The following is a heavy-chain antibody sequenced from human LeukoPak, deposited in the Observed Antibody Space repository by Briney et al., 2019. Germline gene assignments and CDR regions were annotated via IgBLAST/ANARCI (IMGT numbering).Heavy chain of an antibody. CDR2: ISGSGGST. CDR3: AKEHYDILTGHLYFAY. V-gene: IGHV3-23*01. CDR1: GFTFSSYG. Sequence: GGSLRRSGAASGFTFSSYGMSWVRQAPGKGLKWVSAISGSGGSTYYADSVKGRFTISRDNSKNTLYLQMNSLRAEDTAVYYCAKEHYDILTGHLYFAYWGQGTLVTVSS. J-gene: IGHJ4*02. D-gene: IGHD3-9*01.